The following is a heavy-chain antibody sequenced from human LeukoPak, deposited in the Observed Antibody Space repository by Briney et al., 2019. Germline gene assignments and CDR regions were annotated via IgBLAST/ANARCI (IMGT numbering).Heavy chain of an antibody. D-gene: IGHD6-19*01. V-gene: IGHV3-48*01. J-gene: IGHJ6*02. CDR2: ISSSSSTI. CDR1: GFTFSSYS. CDR3: ARRSIAVADPYYYYGMDV. Sequence: PEGSLRLSCAASGFTFSSYSMNWVRQAPGKGLEWVSYISSSSSTIYYADSVKGRFTISRDNAKNSLYLQMNSLRAEDTAVYYCARRSIAVADPYYYYGMDVWGQGTTVTVSS.